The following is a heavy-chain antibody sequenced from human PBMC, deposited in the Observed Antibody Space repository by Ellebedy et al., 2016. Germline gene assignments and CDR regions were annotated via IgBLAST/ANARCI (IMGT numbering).Heavy chain of an antibody. CDR3: ARGGMTALN. D-gene: IGHD1-14*01. Sequence: SETLSLTCAVYGGSFSGYYWSWIRQPPGKGLEWIGEINHSGSTNYNPSLKSRVTISVDTSKNQFSLKLSSVTAADTAVYYCARGGMTALNWGQGTLVTVSS. V-gene: IGHV4-34*01. J-gene: IGHJ4*02. CDR1: GGSFSGYY. CDR2: INHSGST.